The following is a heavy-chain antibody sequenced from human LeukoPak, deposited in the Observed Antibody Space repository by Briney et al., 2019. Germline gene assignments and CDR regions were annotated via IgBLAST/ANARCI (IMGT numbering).Heavy chain of an antibody. CDR1: GYTFNTYA. CDR2: INAGNGNT. J-gene: IGHJ4*02. D-gene: IGHD3-22*01. CDR3: VRALYDSSGYYGWVGYFDY. Sequence: ASVKVSCKASGYTFNTYALHWVRQAPGQRLEWMGWINAGNGNTKYSQKFKGRVTITRDTSASTAYMELSSLRSEDTAVYYCVRALYDSSGYYGWVGYFDYWGQGTLVTVSS. V-gene: IGHV1-3*01.